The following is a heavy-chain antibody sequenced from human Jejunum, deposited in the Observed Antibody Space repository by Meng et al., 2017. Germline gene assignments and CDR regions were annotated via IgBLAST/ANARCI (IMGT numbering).Heavy chain of an antibody. CDR3: VRTSNWSLDY. Sequence: QVQLQQSGRGLVKPSQTLSLACSISGDSVSSNSAAWNWIRQSPSRGLEWLGRTYYRSKWYNDYAESVKSRITIDPDTSKNQFSLQLNSVTPEDTAVYYCVRTSNWSLDYWGQGTLVTVSS. J-gene: IGHJ4*01. V-gene: IGHV6-1*01. D-gene: IGHD6-13*01. CDR1: GDSVSSNSAA. CDR2: TYYRSKWYN.